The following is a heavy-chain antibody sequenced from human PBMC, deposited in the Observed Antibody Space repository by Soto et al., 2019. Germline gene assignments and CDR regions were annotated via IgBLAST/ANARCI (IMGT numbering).Heavy chain of an antibody. V-gene: IGHV4-61*01. CDR2: IYYTGST. CDR3: ARSLVAAGTFDFDY. D-gene: IGHD6-13*01. J-gene: IGHJ4*02. Sequence: ASETLSLTCAVSGYSISSGYYWSWIRQPPGKGLEWIGYIYYTGSTNYNPSLKSRVTISVDTSKNQFSLKLSSVTAADTAVYYCARSLVAAGTFDFDYWGQGTLVTVSS. CDR1: GYSISSGYY.